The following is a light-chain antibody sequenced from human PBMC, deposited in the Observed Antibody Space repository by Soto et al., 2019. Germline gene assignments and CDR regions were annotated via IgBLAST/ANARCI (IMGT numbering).Light chain of an antibody. CDR1: DNIVHW. CDR2: KAA. CDR3: QHYNSFSRT. J-gene: IGKJ1*01. Sequence: DSQMTQSPSTLSASVGERVAITCRASDNIVHWVAWYQQKPGKAPKLLIYKAANLADEVPSRFAGSGSGTDFTLTITRLQPDDFATYYCQHYNSFSRTFGQGTEVDIK. V-gene: IGKV1-5*03.